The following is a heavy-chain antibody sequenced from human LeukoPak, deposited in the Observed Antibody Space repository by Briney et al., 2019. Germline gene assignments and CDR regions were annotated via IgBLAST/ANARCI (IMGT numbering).Heavy chain of an antibody. CDR2: ISSSSSTI. V-gene: IGHV3-48*01. J-gene: IGHJ3*02. D-gene: IGHD6-13*01. CDR3: ARSGIAEPDAFDI. CDR1: GFTFSSYS. Sequence: PGGSLRPSCAASGFTFSSYSMNWVRQAPGKGLEWVSYISSSSSTIYYADSVKGRFTISRDNAKNSLYLQMNSLRAEDTAVYYCARSGIAEPDAFDIWGQGTMVTVSS.